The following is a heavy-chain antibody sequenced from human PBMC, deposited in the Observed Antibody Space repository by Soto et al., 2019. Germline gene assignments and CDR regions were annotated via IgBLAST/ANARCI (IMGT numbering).Heavy chain of an antibody. CDR2: ISYDGSNK. D-gene: IGHD3-22*01. CDR1: GFTFSSYG. Sequence: QVQLVESGGGVVQPGRSLRLSCAASGFTFSSYGMHWVRQAPGKGLEWVAVISYDGSNKYYADSVKGRFTISRDNSKNTLYLQMNSLRAEDTAVYYCAKDFYYDSSGYSSGYFDYWGQGTLVTVSS. J-gene: IGHJ4*02. CDR3: AKDFYYDSSGYSSGYFDY. V-gene: IGHV3-30*18.